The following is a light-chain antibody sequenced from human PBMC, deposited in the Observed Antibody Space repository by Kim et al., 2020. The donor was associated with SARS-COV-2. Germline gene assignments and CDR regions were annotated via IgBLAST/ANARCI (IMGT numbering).Light chain of an antibody. CDR3: MQTLHPPLS. CDR1: RSALHSDGYNY. CDR2: LAS. Sequence: ASITCRSSRSALHSDGYNYVDWYVQKPGHSPQLLITLASNRASGVPDRFSGSGSGTDFTLEISRVEAEDAGLYYCMQTLHPPLSFGGGTKVDIK. J-gene: IGKJ4*01. V-gene: IGKV2-28*01.